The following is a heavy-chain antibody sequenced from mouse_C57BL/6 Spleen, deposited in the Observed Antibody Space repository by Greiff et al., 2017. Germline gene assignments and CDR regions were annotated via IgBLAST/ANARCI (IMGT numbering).Heavy chain of an antibody. J-gene: IGHJ4*01. V-gene: IGHV3-6*01. Sequence: EVQLQQSGPGLVKPSQSLSLTCSVTGYSITSGYYWNWIRQFPGNKLEWMGYISYDGSNNYNPSLKNRISITRDTSKNQVFLTLNSVTTEDTATYYCAREGFHDYAMDYWGQGTSVTVSS. CDR2: ISYDGSN. CDR3: AREGFHDYAMDY. CDR1: GYSITSGYY.